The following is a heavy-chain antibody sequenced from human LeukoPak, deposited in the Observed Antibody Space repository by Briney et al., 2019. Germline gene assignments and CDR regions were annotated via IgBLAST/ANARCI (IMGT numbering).Heavy chain of an antibody. J-gene: IGHJ6*02. CDR1: GFTISSYA. CDR3: AKGRRTYYYYGMDV. Sequence: AGSLRLSCAASGFTISSYAMSWIRQAPGKGLEWVSAISGSGGSTYYADSVKGRFTISRDNSKNTLYLQMNSLRAEDTAIYYCAKGRRTYYYYGMDVWGQGTTVTVSS. CDR2: ISGSGGST. V-gene: IGHV3-23*01.